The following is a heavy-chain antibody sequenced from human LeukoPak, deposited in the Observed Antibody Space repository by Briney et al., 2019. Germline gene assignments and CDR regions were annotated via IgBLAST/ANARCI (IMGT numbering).Heavy chain of an antibody. D-gene: IGHD7-27*01. Sequence: GGSLRLSCAASGFTFSSYAMSWVRQAPGKGLEWVSVIYSGGSTYYADSVKGRFTISRDNSKNTLYLQMNSLRAEDTAVYYCARDSGYWGQGTLVTVSS. CDR3: ARDSGY. CDR1: GFTFSSYA. CDR2: IYSGGST. J-gene: IGHJ4*02. V-gene: IGHV3-66*01.